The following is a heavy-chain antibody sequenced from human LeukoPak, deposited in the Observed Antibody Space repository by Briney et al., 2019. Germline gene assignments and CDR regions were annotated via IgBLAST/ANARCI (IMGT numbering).Heavy chain of an antibody. Sequence: GASVKVSCKASGYTFTSYYMHWVRQAPGQGLEWMGIINPSGGSTSYAQKFQGRVTMTRDTSTSTVYMEQSSLRSEDTAVYYCAREAYSSGWQSRDAFDPWGQGTLVTVSS. CDR1: GYTFTSYY. D-gene: IGHD6-19*01. V-gene: IGHV1-46*01. CDR2: INPSGGST. J-gene: IGHJ5*02. CDR3: AREAYSSGWQSRDAFDP.